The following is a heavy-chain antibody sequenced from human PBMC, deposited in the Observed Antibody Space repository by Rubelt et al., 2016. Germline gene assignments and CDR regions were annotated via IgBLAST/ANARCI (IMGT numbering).Heavy chain of an antibody. V-gene: IGHV3-48*01. D-gene: IGHD5-18*01. CDR3: AKDISDTAMVTGGYFDY. Sequence: AASGFTVSSNYMSWVRQAPGKGLEWVSYISSSSSTIYYADSVKGRFTISRDNAKNSLYLQMNSLRAEDTALYYCAKDISDTAMVTGGYFDYWGQGTLVTVSS. CDR2: ISSSSSTI. CDR1: GFTVSSNY. J-gene: IGHJ4*02.